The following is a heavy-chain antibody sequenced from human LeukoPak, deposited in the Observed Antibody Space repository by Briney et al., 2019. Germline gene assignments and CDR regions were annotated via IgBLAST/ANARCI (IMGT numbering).Heavy chain of an antibody. Sequence: GGSLRLSCAASGFTFDDYTMHWVRHAPGKGLEWVSLISWDGGSTYYADSVKGRFTISRDNSKNSLYLQMNSLRTEDTALYYCAKDGERYSSGWYEGWGQGTLVTVSS. V-gene: IGHV3-43*01. CDR1: GFTFDDYT. CDR3: AKDGERYSSGWYEG. J-gene: IGHJ4*02. D-gene: IGHD6-19*01. CDR2: ISWDGGST.